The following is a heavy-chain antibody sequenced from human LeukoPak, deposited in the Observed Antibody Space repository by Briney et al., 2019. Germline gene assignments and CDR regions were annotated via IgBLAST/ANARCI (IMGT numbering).Heavy chain of an antibody. Sequence: PGGSLRLPCAASGFTFSSYSMNWVRQAPGKGLEWVSSISSSSSYIYYADSVKGRFTISRDNAQNSLYLQMNSLRAEDTAVYYCARAVEYNWFDPWGQGTLVTVSS. CDR1: GFTFSSYS. CDR2: ISSSSSYI. V-gene: IGHV3-21*01. CDR3: ARAVEYNWFDP. J-gene: IGHJ5*02.